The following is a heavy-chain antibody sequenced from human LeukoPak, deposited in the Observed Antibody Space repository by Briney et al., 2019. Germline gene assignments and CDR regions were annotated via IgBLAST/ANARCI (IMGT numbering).Heavy chain of an antibody. V-gene: IGHV4-38-2*02. CDR1: DYSISSGYF. D-gene: IGHD6-19*01. CDR3: ARDETYSSDWQPNHSHYYMDV. J-gene: IGHJ6*03. CDR2: IYHSGST. Sequence: SETLSLTCSVSDYSISSGYFWGWIRPPPGKGLEWIGSIYHSGSTHYNPSPKSRVTISVDTSRNQFSLRLTSVTAADTAVYYCARDETYSSDWQPNHSHYYMDVWGKGITVTVSS.